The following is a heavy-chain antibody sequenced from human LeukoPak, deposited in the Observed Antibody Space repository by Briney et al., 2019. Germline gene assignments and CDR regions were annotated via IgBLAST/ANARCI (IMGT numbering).Heavy chain of an antibody. Sequence: PGGSLRLSCAASGFTFSSYSMNWVRQAPGKGLEWVSSISSSSSYIYYADSVKGRSTISRDNAKNSLYLQMNSLRAEDTAVYYCASTLYCSSTSCSGPYNWFDPWGQGTLVTVSS. CDR1: GFTFSSYS. CDR2: ISSSSSYI. CDR3: ASTLYCSSTSCSGPYNWFDP. J-gene: IGHJ5*02. D-gene: IGHD2-2*01. V-gene: IGHV3-21*01.